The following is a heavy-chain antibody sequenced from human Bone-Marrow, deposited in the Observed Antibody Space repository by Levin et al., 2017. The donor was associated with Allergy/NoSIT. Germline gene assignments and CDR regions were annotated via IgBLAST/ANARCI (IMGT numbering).Heavy chain of an antibody. D-gene: IGHD3-10*01. CDR3: ARRGEKGRSFDI. CDR1: GGSISSSNYF. Sequence: SQTLSLTCTVSGGSISSSNYFWGWIRQSPGKGLEWVGGVYYRGSIYYNPPLKSRVSISVDTSRNHFSLNLSSVTAADTAVDYCARRGEKGRSFDIWGQGTMVTVSS. CDR2: VYYRGSI. V-gene: IGHV4-39*01. J-gene: IGHJ3*02.